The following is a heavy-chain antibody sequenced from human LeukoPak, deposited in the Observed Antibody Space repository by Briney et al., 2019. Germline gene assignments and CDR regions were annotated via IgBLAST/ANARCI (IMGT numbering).Heavy chain of an antibody. CDR3: ASRGQLYGDYAGFDY. CDR2: IYHSGST. J-gene: IGHJ4*02. CDR1: GVSISSSNW. D-gene: IGHD4-17*01. V-gene: IGHV4-4*02. Sequence: PSETLSLTCAVSGVSISSSNWWSWVRQPPGQGLGWIGEIYHSGSTNYNPSLKSRVTISVDKSKNQFSLKLSSVTAADTAVYYCASRGQLYGDYAGFDYWGQGTLVTVSS.